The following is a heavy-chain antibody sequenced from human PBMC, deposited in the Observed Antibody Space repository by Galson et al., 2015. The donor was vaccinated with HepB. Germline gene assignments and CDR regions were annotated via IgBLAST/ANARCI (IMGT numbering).Heavy chain of an antibody. Sequence: ETLSLTCTVSGGSISSSSYYWGWIRQPPGKGLEWIGSIYYSGGTYYNPSLKSQVTISVDTSKNQFSLKLSSVTAADTAVYYCARGRPPIFGVVIMTAVYMDVWGKGTTVTVSS. J-gene: IGHJ6*03. CDR2: IYYSGGT. V-gene: IGHV4-39*01. CDR3: ARGRPPIFGVVIMTAVYMDV. CDR1: GGSISSSSYY. D-gene: IGHD3-3*01.